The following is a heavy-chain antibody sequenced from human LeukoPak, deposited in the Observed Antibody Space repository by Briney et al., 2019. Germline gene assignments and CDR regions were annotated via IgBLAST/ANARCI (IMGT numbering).Heavy chain of an antibody. Sequence: GGSLRLSCAASGFTFSTYAMTWVRQAPGKGLQWVSGIGGSGGNTYYADSVRGRFTISRDNSKNTLYLQMNSLRAEDTAVYYCAKDWYYESRDDAFDIWGQGTMVTVSS. V-gene: IGHV3-23*01. CDR3: AKDWYYESRDDAFDI. CDR1: GFTFSTYA. CDR2: IGGSGGNT. D-gene: IGHD3-22*01. J-gene: IGHJ3*02.